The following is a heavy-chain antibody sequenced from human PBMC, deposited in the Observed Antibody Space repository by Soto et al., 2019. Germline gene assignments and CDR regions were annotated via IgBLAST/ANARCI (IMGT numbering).Heavy chain of an antibody. D-gene: IGHD2-2*01. Sequence: QVQLVESGGGVVQPGRSLRLSCAVSGFIFSSALHWVRQAPGKGLEWVAVISYDGINEYYADSVKGRFTISRDNSKNTLYLQMNSLRPEDTAVYYCARDLGYCTSTRCYSSQGPLDYWGQGTLVTVSS. CDR2: ISYDGINE. J-gene: IGHJ4*02. V-gene: IGHV3-30-3*01. CDR1: GFIFSSA. CDR3: ARDLGYCTSTRCYSSQGPLDY.